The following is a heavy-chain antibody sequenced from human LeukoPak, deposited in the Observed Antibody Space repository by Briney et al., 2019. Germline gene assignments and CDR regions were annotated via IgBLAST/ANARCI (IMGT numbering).Heavy chain of an antibody. J-gene: IGHJ4*02. D-gene: IGHD5-18*01. CDR3: ARGKRQLWL. Sequence: SETLSLTCAVYGGSFSGYYWSWIRQPPGEGLEWIGEINHSGSTNYNPSLKSRVTISVDTSKNQFSLKLSSVTAADTAVYYCARGKRQLWLWGQGTLVTVSS. V-gene: IGHV4-34*01. CDR2: INHSGST. CDR1: GGSFSGYY.